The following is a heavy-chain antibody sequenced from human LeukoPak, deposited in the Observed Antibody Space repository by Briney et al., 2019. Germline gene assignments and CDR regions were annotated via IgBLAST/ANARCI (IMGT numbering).Heavy chain of an antibody. V-gene: IGHV3-23*01. CDR3: AKTRRTYGSGSYYMGYYFDY. J-gene: IGHJ4*02. CDR1: GFTFSSYA. Sequence: GGSLRLSCAASGFTFSSYAMSWVRQAPGKGLEWVSAISGSGGSTYYADSVKGRFTISRDNSKDTLYLQMNSLRAEDTAVYYCAKTRRTYGSGSYYMGYYFDYWGQGTLVTVSS. CDR2: ISGSGGST. D-gene: IGHD3-10*01.